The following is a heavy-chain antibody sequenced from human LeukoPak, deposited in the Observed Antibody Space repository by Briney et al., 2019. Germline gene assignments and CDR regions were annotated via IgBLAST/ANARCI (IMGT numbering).Heavy chain of an antibody. CDR2: INNSGGTI. J-gene: IGHJ5*02. CDR3: ARRRCSTTTCHWFDP. V-gene: IGHV3-11*01. CDR1: GSIFSDSY. Sequence: GGSLRLSCAASGSIFSDSYMTWIRQAPGKGLEWISHINNSGGTIFYADSVKGRFTISRDNAKNSLYLQMNSLRAEDTAVYYCARRRCSTTTCHWFDPWGQGTLVTVSS. D-gene: IGHD2/OR15-2a*01.